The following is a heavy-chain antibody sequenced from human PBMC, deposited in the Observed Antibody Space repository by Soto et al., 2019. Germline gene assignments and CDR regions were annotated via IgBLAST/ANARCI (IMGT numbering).Heavy chain of an antibody. CDR3: TRDQGGSSDSWFDP. CDR2: ISSGGSYI. CDR1: TFSMYS. V-gene: IGHV3-21*01. J-gene: IGHJ5*02. Sequence: EVQVVESGGGLVKPGGSLRLSCNFTFSMYSMNWVRQAPGKGLEWVSSISSGGSYIKYADSVKGRFTISRDNANNSVSLQMNRLRVEDTAVYYCTRDQGGSSDSWFDPWGQGTQVTVSS. D-gene: IGHD1-26*01.